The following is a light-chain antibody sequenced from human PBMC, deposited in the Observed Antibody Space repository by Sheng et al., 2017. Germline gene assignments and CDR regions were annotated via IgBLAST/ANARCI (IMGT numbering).Light chain of an antibody. V-gene: IGLV1-44*01. J-gene: IGLJ3*02. Sequence: QSVLTQPPSASGTPGQRVTISCSGSSSNIGINTVHWYRQLPGTPPNLLIYDNNHRPSGVRDRFSGSKSGTSASLAISGLQSEDEAEYYCAAWDDSVNGWVFGGGTKLTVL. CDR3: AAWDDSVNGWV. CDR1: SSNIGINT. CDR2: DNN.